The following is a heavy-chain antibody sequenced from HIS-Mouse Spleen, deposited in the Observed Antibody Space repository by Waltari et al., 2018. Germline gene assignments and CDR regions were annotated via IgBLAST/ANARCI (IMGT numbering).Heavy chain of an antibody. CDR1: GGSFSGYY. CDR2: INHSGST. Sequence: QVQLQQWGAGLLKPSETLSLTCAVYGGSFSGYYWSWIRQPPGKGREWIGEINHSGSTNYNPSLKDRVTISVDTAKNQFSLKLSSVTAADTAVYYCARGLMGYSSGAEYFQHWGQGTLVTVSS. D-gene: IGHD6-19*01. V-gene: IGHV4-34*01. J-gene: IGHJ1*01. CDR3: ARGLMGYSSGAEYFQH.